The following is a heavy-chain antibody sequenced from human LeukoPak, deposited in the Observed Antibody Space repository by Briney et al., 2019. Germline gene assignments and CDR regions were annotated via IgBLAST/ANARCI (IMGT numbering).Heavy chain of an antibody. CDR2: ISTSSSTK. CDR3: ARDFDN. CDR1: GFTFSSYS. V-gene: IGHV3-48*04. J-gene: IGHJ4*02. Sequence: GGSLRLSCVASGFTFSSYSMNWVRQAPGKGLEWVSYISTSSSTKYYADFVRGRFTISRDNAKNSLYLQMNSLRAEDTAVYYCARDFDNWGQGTLVTVSS. D-gene: IGHD3-9*01.